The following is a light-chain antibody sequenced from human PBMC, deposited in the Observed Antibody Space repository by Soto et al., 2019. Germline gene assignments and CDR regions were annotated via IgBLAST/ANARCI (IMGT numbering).Light chain of an antibody. Sequence: EIVLTQSPGTLSLSPGERATLSCRASQSVSSSYLAWYQQKPGQAPRLLIYGASSRATGIPDRFSGSRSGTDFSITISRLEPEDFAVYYCQQYGSSPPYTFGQGTKLEIK. CDR3: QQYGSSPPYT. CDR2: GAS. J-gene: IGKJ2*01. CDR1: QSVSSSY. V-gene: IGKV3-20*01.